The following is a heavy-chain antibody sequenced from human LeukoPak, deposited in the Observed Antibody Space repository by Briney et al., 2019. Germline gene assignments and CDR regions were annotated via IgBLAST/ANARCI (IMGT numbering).Heavy chain of an antibody. CDR3: ARDLVHNYDYVWGSYRTDLFDY. D-gene: IGHD3-16*02. V-gene: IGHV3-7*03. J-gene: IGHJ4*02. Sequence: GGSLRLSCVASGFTFSSYWMSWVRQAPGKGLEWVANIKQDGSEKYYVDSVKGRFTISRDNAKNSLYLQMNSLRAEDTAVYYCARDLVHNYDYVWGSYRTDLFDYWGQGTLVTVSS. CDR1: GFTFSSYW. CDR2: IKQDGSEK.